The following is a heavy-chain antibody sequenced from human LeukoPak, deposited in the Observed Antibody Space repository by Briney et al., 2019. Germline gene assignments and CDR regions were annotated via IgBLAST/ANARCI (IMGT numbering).Heavy chain of an antibody. CDR2: FGNSGGST. CDR3: AKRASGSGTSLYYFDY. Sequence: GGSLRLSCAASGFTFSGYALSGARKAPGKGLEGAPVFGNSGGSTFYADSVKGRFTISRDNSKNTLYLQMNSLRAEDTAVYYCAKRASGSGTSLYYFDYWGQGTLVTVSS. D-gene: IGHD3-10*01. J-gene: IGHJ4*02. V-gene: IGHV3-23*01. CDR1: GFTFSGYA.